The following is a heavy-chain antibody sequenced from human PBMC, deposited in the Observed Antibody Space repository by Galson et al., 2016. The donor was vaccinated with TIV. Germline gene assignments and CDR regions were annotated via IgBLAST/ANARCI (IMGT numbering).Heavy chain of an antibody. Sequence: SLRLSCAASGFTFDDYGMHWVRQPPGKGLEWVSGITWNSVGIDYADSVKGRFTISRDNATNSPYLQMNSLRPDDTALYYCAKEQSCGGVCYLFDFWGQGALVTVSS. CDR3: AKEQSCGGVCYLFDF. J-gene: IGHJ4*02. CDR1: GFTFDDYG. CDR2: ITWNSVGI. V-gene: IGHV3-9*01. D-gene: IGHD2-21*02.